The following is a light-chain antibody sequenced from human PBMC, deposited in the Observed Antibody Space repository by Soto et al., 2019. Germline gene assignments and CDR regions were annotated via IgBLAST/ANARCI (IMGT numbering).Light chain of an antibody. CDR3: QQYGSSPT. V-gene: IGKV3-20*01. Sequence: EIVLTQSPGTLSLSPGERATLSCRASQGISSSNLAWYQQKPGQAPRLLIYGASIRATGIPDRFSGSGSGTDFTLTISRLEPEDFAVFYCQQYGSSPTFGQGTKLEI. CDR2: GAS. CDR1: QGISSSN. J-gene: IGKJ2*01.